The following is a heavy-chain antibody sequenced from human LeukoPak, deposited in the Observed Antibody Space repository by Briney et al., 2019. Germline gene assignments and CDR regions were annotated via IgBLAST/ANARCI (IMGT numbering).Heavy chain of an antibody. CDR1: GGSISGYY. D-gene: IGHD5-18*01. CDR3: ARAYRAHQTFHSYHFFDF. CDR2: INHYGST. Sequence: SETLSLTCAVYGGSISGYYWTWIRQPPGKGLEWIGEINHYGSTKYSPSLKSRVTISGDTSKNQFSLRLNSVTAADTAIYYCARAYRAHQTFHSYHFFDFWGRGTLVTVSS. J-gene: IGHJ4*02. V-gene: IGHV4-34*01.